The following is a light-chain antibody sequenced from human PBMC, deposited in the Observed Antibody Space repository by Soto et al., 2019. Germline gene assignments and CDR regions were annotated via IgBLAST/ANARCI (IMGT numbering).Light chain of an antibody. CDR3: QHSHSSPYT. Sequence: DIQMTQFPTSLPASVGDRVIITCRAIQSVSNYLNWYQQKPGKALSLLIYARSLLHPRVPARFSGSGYETNFTLTISGLQPDDFAVYICQHSHSSPYTFCQGTTVEI. CDR1: QSVSNY. CDR2: ARS. J-gene: IGKJ2*01. V-gene: IGKV1-39*01.